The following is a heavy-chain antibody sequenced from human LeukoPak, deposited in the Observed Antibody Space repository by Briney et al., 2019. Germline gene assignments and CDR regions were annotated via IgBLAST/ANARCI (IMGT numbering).Heavy chain of an antibody. CDR1: GFTFSNAR. V-gene: IGHV3-15*01. D-gene: IGHD6-13*01. CDR3: TTGYSSRRYYYYYMDV. J-gene: IGHJ6*03. Sequence: GGSLRLSCAASGFTFSNARMSWVRQAPGKGLEWVGRIKSKTDGGTTDYAAPVKGRFTISRDDSKNTLYLQMNSLKTEDTAVYYCTTGYSSRRYYYYYMDVWGKGTTVTVSS. CDR2: IKSKTDGGTT.